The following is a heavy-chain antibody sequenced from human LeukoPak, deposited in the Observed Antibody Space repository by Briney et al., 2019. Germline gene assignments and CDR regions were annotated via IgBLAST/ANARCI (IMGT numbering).Heavy chain of an antibody. CDR3: VRATSGGGFYGAFEI. Sequence: PGGSLRLSCAASGFTLSSYAMSWVRQAPGKGLEWVSAISGSGGSTYYVDSVKGRFTISRDNAKNSLYLQMNSLRAEDTAVYYCVRATSGGGFYGAFEIWGQGTMVTVSS. D-gene: IGHD4-23*01. CDR2: ISGSGGST. CDR1: GFTLSSYA. J-gene: IGHJ3*02. V-gene: IGHV3-23*01.